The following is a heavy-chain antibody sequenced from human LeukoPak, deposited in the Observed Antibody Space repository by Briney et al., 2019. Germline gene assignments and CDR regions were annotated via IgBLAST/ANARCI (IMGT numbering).Heavy chain of an antibody. D-gene: IGHD3-22*01. CDR2: ISYDGSNK. V-gene: IGHV3-30*18. CDR3: AKDDTMIGWDWFDP. CDR1: GFTFTSYS. Sequence: GGSLRLSCAASGFTFTSYSMNWVRQAPGKGLEWVAVISYDGSNKYYADSVKGRFTISRDNSKDTLYLQMDSLRAEDTAVYYCAKDDTMIGWDWFDPWGQGTLVTVSS. J-gene: IGHJ5*02.